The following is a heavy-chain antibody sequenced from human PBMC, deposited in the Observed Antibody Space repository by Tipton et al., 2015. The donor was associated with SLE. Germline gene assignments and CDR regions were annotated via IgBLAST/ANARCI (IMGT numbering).Heavy chain of an antibody. CDR1: GFTFSSYG. CDR3: ASGSIVGATIGAFDI. J-gene: IGHJ3*02. Sequence: LRLSCAASGFTFSSYGMHWVRQAPGKGLEWVAVIWYDGSNKYYADSVKGRFTISRDNSKNTLYLQMNSLRAEDTAVYYCASGSIVGATIGAFDIWGQGTMVTVSS. CDR2: IWYDGSNK. V-gene: IGHV3-33*01. D-gene: IGHD1-26*01.